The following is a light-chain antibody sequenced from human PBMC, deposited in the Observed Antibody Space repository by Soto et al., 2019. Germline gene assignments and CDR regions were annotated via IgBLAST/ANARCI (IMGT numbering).Light chain of an antibody. CDR3: QQYDTYPRS. CDR1: QDISSF. CDR2: AAS. Sequence: DIQMTQSPSSVSASVGDRVTITCRASQDISSFLAWFQQKPGKAPKSLMYAASSLQGGVPSRFSGSGFGTDCTLTISSLQPEDFATYYCQQYDTYPRSFGQGTKLEIK. V-gene: IGKV1-16*01. J-gene: IGKJ2*01.